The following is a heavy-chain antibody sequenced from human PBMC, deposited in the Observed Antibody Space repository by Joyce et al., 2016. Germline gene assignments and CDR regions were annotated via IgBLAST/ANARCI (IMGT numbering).Heavy chain of an antibody. CDR3: ARGNGDFWSGYYNYFDY. Sequence: QVQLQESGPGLVKPSQTLSLTCTVSGGSISSGDYYWGWVRQSPGKGLEWIGYIYFSVSTHRNTSLKSRLTISADTSKNQFSLKVRSVTAADTAVYYCARGNGDFWSGYYNYFDYWGQGILVTVSS. CDR2: IYFSVST. CDR1: GGSISSGDYY. D-gene: IGHD3-3*01. V-gene: IGHV4-30-4*01. J-gene: IGHJ4*02.